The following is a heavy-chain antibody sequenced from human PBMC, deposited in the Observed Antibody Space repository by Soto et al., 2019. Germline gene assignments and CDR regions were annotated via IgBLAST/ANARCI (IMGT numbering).Heavy chain of an antibody. CDR2: IKSKTDGGTT. J-gene: IGHJ3*02. D-gene: IGHD4-17*01. Sequence: GGSLKISCAGSGFTFRNAWMSLVRQAPGKGLEWVGRIKSKTDGGTTDYAAPVKGRFTISRDDSKNTLYLQMNSLKTEDTAVYYCTTGYGAYAFDIWGQGTMVTVSS. CDR1: GFTFRNAW. V-gene: IGHV3-15*01. CDR3: TTGYGAYAFDI.